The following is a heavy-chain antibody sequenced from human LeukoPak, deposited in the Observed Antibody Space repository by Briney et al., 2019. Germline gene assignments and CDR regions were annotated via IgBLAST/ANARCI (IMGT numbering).Heavy chain of an antibody. Sequence: GGSLRLSCAASGFTFSSYSMNWVRQAPGKGLEWVSSISSSSSYIYCADSVKGRFTISRDNAKNSLYLQMNSLRAEDTAVYYCARDMWDYYDSSGYYAFDIWGQGTMVTVSS. CDR3: ARDMWDYYDSSGYYAFDI. J-gene: IGHJ3*02. V-gene: IGHV3-21*01. CDR1: GFTFSSYS. D-gene: IGHD3-22*01. CDR2: ISSSSSYI.